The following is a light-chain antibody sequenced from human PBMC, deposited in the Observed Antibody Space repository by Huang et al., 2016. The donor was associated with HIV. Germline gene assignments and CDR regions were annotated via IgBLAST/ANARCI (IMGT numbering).Light chain of an antibody. J-gene: IGKJ1*01. CDR1: QSIKSN. V-gene: IGKV3-15*01. Sequence: EIVMTQSPAALSVSPGERATLSCRASQSIKSNLAWYQQRPGQAPRLIVYGASTRATGIPARFSGSGSVTEFTLTISSLQSEDFVVYYCQQYNNWPETFGHGTKVEIK. CDR2: GAS. CDR3: QQYNNWPET.